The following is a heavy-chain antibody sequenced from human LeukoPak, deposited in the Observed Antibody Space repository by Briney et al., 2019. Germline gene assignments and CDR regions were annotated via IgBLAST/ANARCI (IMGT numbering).Heavy chain of an antibody. V-gene: IGHV3-23*01. D-gene: IGHD6-19*01. Sequence: HPGGSLRLSCAASGFTFSSYAMSWVRQAPGKGLEWVSAISGSGGSTYYADSVKGRFAISRDNSKNTLYLQMNSLRAEDTAVYYCAKRPWLEYYFDYWGQGTLVTVSS. J-gene: IGHJ4*02. CDR1: GFTFSSYA. CDR3: AKRPWLEYYFDY. CDR2: ISGSGGST.